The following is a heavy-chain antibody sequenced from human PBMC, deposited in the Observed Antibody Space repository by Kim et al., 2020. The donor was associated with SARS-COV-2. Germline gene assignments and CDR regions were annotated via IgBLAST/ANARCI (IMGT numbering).Heavy chain of an antibody. CDR3: ARDDGAVAGTGWIDY. Sequence: PTLKCRVTISVDKSRNRFSLKLSSVTAADTAVYYCARDDGAVAGTGWIDYWGRGTLVTVSS. D-gene: IGHD6-19*01. V-gene: IGHV4-4*02. J-gene: IGHJ4*02.